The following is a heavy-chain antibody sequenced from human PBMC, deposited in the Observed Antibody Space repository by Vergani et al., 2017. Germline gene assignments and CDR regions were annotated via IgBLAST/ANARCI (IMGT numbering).Heavy chain of an antibody. CDR2: IYTSGST. CDR3: ARDSTWFDP. J-gene: IGHJ5*02. Sequence: QVQLQESGPGLVKPSQTLSLTCTVSGGSISSGSYYWSWLRQPAGKGLEWIGRIYTSGSTNYNPSLKSRVTMSVDTSKNQFSLKLSSVTAADTAVYYCARDSTWFDPWGQGTLVTVSS. V-gene: IGHV4-61*02. CDR1: GGSISSGSYY. D-gene: IGHD3-3*02.